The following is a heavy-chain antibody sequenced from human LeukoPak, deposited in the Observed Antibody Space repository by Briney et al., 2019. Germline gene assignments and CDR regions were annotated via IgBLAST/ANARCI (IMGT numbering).Heavy chain of an antibody. V-gene: IGHV3-23*01. CDR3: AKERFCSGSSCYASHDLH. Sequence: GGSLRLPCEGSGFTFKTYAMSWFRQPPGKGLEWFSGVSGSGDFTDYADSLKGRFTISRDNPKNTLSLQMSSLRVEDTAIYYCAKERFCSGSSCYASHDLHWGQGILVTVSS. D-gene: IGHD2-2*01. CDR2: VSGSGDFT. J-gene: IGHJ4*02. CDR1: GFTFKTYA.